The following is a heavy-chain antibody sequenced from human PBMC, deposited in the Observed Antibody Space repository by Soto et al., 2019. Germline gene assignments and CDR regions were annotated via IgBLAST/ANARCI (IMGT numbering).Heavy chain of an antibody. CDR1: GFTFNTYT. J-gene: IGHJ4*02. Sequence: EVLLLESGGGLVQPGGSLRLCCAASGFTFNTYTMPWVRQTPGKGLEWVSAISGRGDGTYYAASVKGRFTVSRDNSNLYLQMNSLRVEDTAVYFCAKFTHWGYDSSGSDYWGQGTLVTVSS. V-gene: IGHV3-23*01. D-gene: IGHD3-22*01. CDR3: AKFTHWGYDSSGSDY. CDR2: ISGRGDGT.